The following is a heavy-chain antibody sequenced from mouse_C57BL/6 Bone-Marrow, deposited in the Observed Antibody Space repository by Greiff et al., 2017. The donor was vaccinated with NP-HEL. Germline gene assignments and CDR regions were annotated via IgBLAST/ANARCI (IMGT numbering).Heavy chain of an antibody. V-gene: IGHV1-50*01. CDR2: IDPSDSYT. CDR3: ARSYYGSSYGFAY. Sequence: QVQLKESGAELVKPGASVKLSCKASGYTFTSYWMQWVKQRPGQGLEWIGEIDPSDSYTNYNQKFKGKATLTVDTSSSTAYMQLSSLTSEDSAVYYCARSYYGSSYGFAYWGQGTLVTVSA. J-gene: IGHJ3*01. CDR1: GYTFTSYW. D-gene: IGHD1-1*01.